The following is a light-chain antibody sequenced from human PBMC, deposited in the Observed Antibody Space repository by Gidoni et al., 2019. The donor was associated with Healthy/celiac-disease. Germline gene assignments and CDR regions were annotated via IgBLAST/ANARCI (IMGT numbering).Light chain of an antibody. CDR3: QQRSNWPRT. CDR2: DAS. Sequence: EIVLTHSPATLSLSPGERATLSCRASQSVSSYLAWYQQKPGQAPRLLIYDASNRTTGIPARFSGSGSGTDFTLTISSLGPEDFAVYYCQQRSNWPRTFGPGTKVDIK. J-gene: IGKJ3*01. CDR1: QSVSSY. V-gene: IGKV3-11*01.